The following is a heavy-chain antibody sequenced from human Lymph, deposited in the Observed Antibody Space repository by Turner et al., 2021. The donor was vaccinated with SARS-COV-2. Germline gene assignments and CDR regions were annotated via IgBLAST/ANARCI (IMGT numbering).Heavy chain of an antibody. Sequence: QVQLVQPGAEGKKPGASVKVSGKAPGYTFTSYDINWVRQATGQGLEWMGWMNPNSGNTGYAQKFQGRVTMTRNTSISTAYMELSSLRSEDTAVYYCARGRYSGGGMDVWGQGTTVTVSS. D-gene: IGHD1-26*01. J-gene: IGHJ6*02. CDR3: ARGRYSGGGMDV. CDR2: MNPNSGNT. V-gene: IGHV1-8*02. CDR1: GYTFTSYD.